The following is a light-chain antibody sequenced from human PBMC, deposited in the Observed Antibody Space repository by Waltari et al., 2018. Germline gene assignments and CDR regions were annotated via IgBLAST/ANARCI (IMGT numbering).Light chain of an antibody. Sequence: QSALTQPAPVSRPPGQSTTIPCTGTSSHIGASNLVSCYLQYPGKAPKLIIYEVSRWPSGISHRFSGSKSGNTASLTISGLQADDEADYYCCSYAGSSTWVFGGGTKLTVL. CDR3: CSYAGSSTWV. V-gene: IGLV2-23*02. CDR2: EVS. J-gene: IGLJ3*02. CDR1: SSHIGASNL.